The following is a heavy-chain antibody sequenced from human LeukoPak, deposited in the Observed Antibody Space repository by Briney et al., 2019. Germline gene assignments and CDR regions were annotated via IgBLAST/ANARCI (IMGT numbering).Heavy chain of an antibody. D-gene: IGHD6-19*01. V-gene: IGHV4-59*12. CDR3: ARVPKSRSGWYYFDY. Sequence: SETLSLTCTVSGGSISSYYWSWIRQPPGKGLEWIGYIYYSGSTNYNPSLKSRVTMSVDTSKNQFSLKLSSVTAADTAVYYCARVPKSRSGWYYFDYWGQGTLVTVSS. CDR2: IYYSGST. CDR1: GGSISSYY. J-gene: IGHJ4*02.